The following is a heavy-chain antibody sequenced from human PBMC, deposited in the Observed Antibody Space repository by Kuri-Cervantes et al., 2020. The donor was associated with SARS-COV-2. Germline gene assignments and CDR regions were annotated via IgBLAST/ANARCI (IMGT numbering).Heavy chain of an antibody. D-gene: IGHD3-10*01. Sequence: ASVKVSCKASGYTFTSYGISWVRQAPGQGLEWMGWISAYNGNTNYAQKLQGRVTMTTDTSTSTAYMELRSLRSDDTAVYYCARGTSYYGSGSYRMDVWGQGTTVTVSS. V-gene: IGHV1-18*01. CDR2: ISAYNGNT. J-gene: IGHJ6*02. CDR3: ARGTSYYGSGSYRMDV. CDR1: GYTFTSYG.